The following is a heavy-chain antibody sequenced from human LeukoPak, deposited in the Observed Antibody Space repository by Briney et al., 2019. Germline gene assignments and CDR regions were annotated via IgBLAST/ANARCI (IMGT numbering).Heavy chain of an antibody. CDR3: ARDRYSYGYRGGGDAFDI. CDR2: ISGYNGNT. J-gene: IGHJ3*02. V-gene: IGHV1-18*01. D-gene: IGHD5-18*01. CDR1: GYTFTSHG. Sequence: ASVKVSCKASGYTFTSHGISWVRQAPGQGLEWMGWISGYNGNTNYAQKLQGRVTMTTDTSTSTAYMELRSLRSDDTAVYYCARDRYSYGYRGGGDAFDIWGQGTMVTVSS.